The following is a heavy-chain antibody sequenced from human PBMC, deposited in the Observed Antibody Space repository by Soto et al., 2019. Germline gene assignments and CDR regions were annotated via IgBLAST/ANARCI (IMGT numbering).Heavy chain of an antibody. CDR2: ISWNSVSI. Sequence: PGGSLRLSCAASGFTFDDYAMHWVRLGPGKGLEWVSGISWNSVSIGYADSVKGRFTISRDSSKNTVSLEMTSLRAEDTAVYYCAKGGRQWLVTSDFNYWGQGALVTVSS. J-gene: IGHJ4*02. D-gene: IGHD6-19*01. V-gene: IGHV3-9*01. CDR3: AKGGRQWLVTSDFNY. CDR1: GFTFDDYA.